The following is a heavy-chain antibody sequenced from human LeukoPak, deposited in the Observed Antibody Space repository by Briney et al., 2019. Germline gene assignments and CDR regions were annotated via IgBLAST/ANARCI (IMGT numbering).Heavy chain of an antibody. D-gene: IGHD3-16*01. J-gene: IGHJ4*02. V-gene: IGHV3-21*01. CDR1: GFTFSSYS. CDR3: ARELNGYGYYFFDY. CDR2: ISSSSSYI. Sequence: GGSLRLSCAASGFTFSSYSMNWVRQAPGKGLEWVSSISSSSSYIYYADSVKGRFTISRDNAKNSLYLQMNGLGAEDTAVYYCARELNGYGYYFFDYWGPGTLVTVSS.